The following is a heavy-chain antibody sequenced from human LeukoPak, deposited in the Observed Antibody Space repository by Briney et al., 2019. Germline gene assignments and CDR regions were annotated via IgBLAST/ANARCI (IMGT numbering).Heavy chain of an antibody. CDR1: GYTFTSYA. CDR3: ARDGPGYCSSTSCYGYYFDY. CDR2: INAGNGNT. D-gene: IGHD2-2*01. V-gene: IGHV1-3*01. J-gene: IGHJ4*02. Sequence: GGSLRLSCAASGYTFTSYAMHWVRQAPGQRLEWMGWINAGNGNTKYSQKFQGRVTITRDTSASTAYMELSSLGSEDTAVYYCARDGPGYCSSTSCYGYYFDYWGQGTLVTVSS.